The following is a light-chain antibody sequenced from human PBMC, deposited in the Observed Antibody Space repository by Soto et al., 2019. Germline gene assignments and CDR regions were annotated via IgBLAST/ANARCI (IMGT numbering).Light chain of an antibody. CDR1: QGIGSW. Sequence: DIQMTQSPSSVSASVGDRVTITCRASQGIGSWLAWYQQKPAKAPKLLIYSASTLQSGVPSRFSGSGSGTDFTLTISSLQPEDFATYYCQQAHSFPLTFGGGTKVEIK. CDR2: SAS. J-gene: IGKJ4*01. CDR3: QQAHSFPLT. V-gene: IGKV1D-12*01.